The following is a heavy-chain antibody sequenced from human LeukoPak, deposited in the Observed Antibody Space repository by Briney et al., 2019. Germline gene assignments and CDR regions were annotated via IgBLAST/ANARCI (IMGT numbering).Heavy chain of an antibody. CDR1: GHTFTSYD. J-gene: IGHJ4*02. Sequence: GASVKVSCKASGHTFTSYDINWVRQATGQGLEWMGWMNPNSGNTGYAQKLQGRVTMTRNTSISTAYMELSSLRSEDTAVYYCARVWNRIQLWLLGYWGQGTLVTVSS. D-gene: IGHD5-18*01. CDR3: ARVWNRIQLWLLGY. CDR2: MNPNSGNT. V-gene: IGHV1-8*01.